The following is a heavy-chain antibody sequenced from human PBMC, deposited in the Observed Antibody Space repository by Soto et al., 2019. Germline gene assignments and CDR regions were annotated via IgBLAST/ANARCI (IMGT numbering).Heavy chain of an antibody. V-gene: IGHV1-46*01. CDR3: ARHWIAGSSIP. J-gene: IGHJ5*02. CDR2: INPANSNT. D-gene: IGHD2-21*01. CDR1: GYTFTNFY. Sequence: GASVKVSCQASGYTFTNFYLHCVRQAPGQGFEWMGIINPANSNTNYAQKFRGRVSMASDTSTSTVYMELSSLRSEDTAVYYCARHWIAGSSIPWGQGTLVTFSS.